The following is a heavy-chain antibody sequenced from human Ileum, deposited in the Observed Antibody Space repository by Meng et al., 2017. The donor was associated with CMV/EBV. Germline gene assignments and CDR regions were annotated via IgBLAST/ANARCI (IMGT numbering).Heavy chain of an antibody. CDR3: AGGYSLGD. Sequence: LCLTCGVSGGAVSDDHWWHWVRQSPGKGLEWIGEIWHSGGANYNPSLRSRVTISLDKSANQFSLKMNSVTAADTAVYYCAGGYSLGDWGQGALVTVSS. CDR1: GGAVSDDHW. D-gene: IGHD3-22*01. V-gene: IGHV4-4*02. J-gene: IGHJ4*02. CDR2: IWHSGGA.